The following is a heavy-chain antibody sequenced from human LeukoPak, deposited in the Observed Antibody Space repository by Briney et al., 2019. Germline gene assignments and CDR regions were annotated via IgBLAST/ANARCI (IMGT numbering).Heavy chain of an antibody. CDR3: AKDCDGCMMTFDN. CDR2: IRGSRGST. V-gene: IGHV3-23*01. Sequence: GGSLRLSCSASGFTFSSFAMSWGPPAPGKGLSWVSAIRGSRGSTYYADSVTGRFTISRDYFKNTLYLRMNSLRAEDTAVYYCAKDCDGCMMTFDNWGQGTLVTVSS. J-gene: IGHJ4*02. CDR1: GFTFSSFA. D-gene: IGHD2-8*01.